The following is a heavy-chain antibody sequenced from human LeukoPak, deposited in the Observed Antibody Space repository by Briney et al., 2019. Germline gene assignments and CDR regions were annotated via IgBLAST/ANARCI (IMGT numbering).Heavy chain of an antibody. Sequence: GESLKIFCKGSGYSFTSYWIGWVRQMPGKGLEWMGIIYPGDSEIRYSPSFQGQVTISADKSISTAYLQWSSLKASDTAMYYCARSDDYVWGSCRYTPFDYWGQGTLVTVSS. V-gene: IGHV5-51*01. CDR1: GYSFTSYW. D-gene: IGHD3-16*02. CDR3: ARSDDYVWGSCRYTPFDY. CDR2: IYPGDSEI. J-gene: IGHJ4*02.